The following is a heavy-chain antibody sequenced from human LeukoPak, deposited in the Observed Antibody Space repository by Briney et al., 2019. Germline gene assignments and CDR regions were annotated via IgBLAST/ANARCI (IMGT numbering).Heavy chain of an antibody. D-gene: IGHD1-1*01. V-gene: IGHV1-69*13. CDR1: GGTFSSYA. Sequence: GASVKVSCKASGGTFSSYAISWVRQAPGQGLEWMGGIIPIFGTANYAQKFQGRVTITADESTSTAYMELSSLRSEDTAVYYCASLSTTGTTPFLGDYWGQGTLVTVSS. J-gene: IGHJ4*02. CDR2: IIPIFGTA. CDR3: ASLSTTGTTPFLGDY.